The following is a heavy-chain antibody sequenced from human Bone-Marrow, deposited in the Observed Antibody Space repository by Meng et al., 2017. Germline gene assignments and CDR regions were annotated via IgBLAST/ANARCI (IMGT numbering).Heavy chain of an antibody. CDR2: IYPGDSGT. Sequence: GESLKISCKDSGYSFTSYWIGWVRQMPGKGLEWMGIIYPGDSGTRYSPSFQGQVTISADKSISTAYLQWSSLKASDTAMYYCARHARYGDYRSNYYYGMDVWGQGTTVTVYS. V-gene: IGHV5-51*01. D-gene: IGHD4-17*01. CDR3: ARHARYGDYRSNYYYGMDV. J-gene: IGHJ6*01. CDR1: GYSFTSYW.